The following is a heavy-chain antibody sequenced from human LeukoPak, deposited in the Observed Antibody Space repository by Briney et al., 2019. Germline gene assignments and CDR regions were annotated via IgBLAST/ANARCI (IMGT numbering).Heavy chain of an antibody. CDR2: FDPEDGET. V-gene: IGHV1-24*01. Sequence: AASVKVSCKVSGYTLTELSMHWVRQAPGKGLEWMGGFDPEDGETIYAQKFQGRVTVTEDTSTDTAYMELSSLRSEDTAVYYCATNPYFDYWGQGTLVTVSS. J-gene: IGHJ4*02. CDR3: ATNPYFDY. CDR1: GYTLTELS.